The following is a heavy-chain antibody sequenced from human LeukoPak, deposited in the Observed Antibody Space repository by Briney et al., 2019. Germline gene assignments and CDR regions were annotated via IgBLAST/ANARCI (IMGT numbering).Heavy chain of an antibody. V-gene: IGHV3-21*01. D-gene: IGHD5-12*01. CDR3: ARGTHWASGPFDY. CDR2: ISGSGYYI. Sequence: GGSLRLSCVASGFTFSSYTMNWVRQTPGKGLEWVSSISGSGYYIYYADSVRGRFTISRDNAENSVYLQMNSLRAEDTAVYYCARGTHWASGPFDYWGQGTLVTVSS. J-gene: IGHJ4*02. CDR1: GFTFSSYT.